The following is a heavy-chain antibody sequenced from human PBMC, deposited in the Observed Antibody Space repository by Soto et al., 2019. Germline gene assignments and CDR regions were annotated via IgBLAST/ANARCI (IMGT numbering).Heavy chain of an antibody. CDR1: GFTVSSNY. Sequence: EVQLVATGGGLIQPGGSLRLSCAASGFTVSSNYMSWVRQAAGEGLEWVSVIYSGGSTYYADSVKGRFTISRDNSNHTLYLQMNSLRAEDTAVYYCARDRRCSSTSCYYGMDVWGQGTTVTVSS. CDR2: IYSGGST. J-gene: IGHJ6*02. CDR3: ARDRRCSSTSCYYGMDV. V-gene: IGHV3-53*02. D-gene: IGHD2-2*01.